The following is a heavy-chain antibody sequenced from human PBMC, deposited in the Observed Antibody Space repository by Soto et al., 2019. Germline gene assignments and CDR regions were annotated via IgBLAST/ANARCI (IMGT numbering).Heavy chain of an antibody. J-gene: IGHJ6*02. CDR1: GGSISSGGYY. CDR3: ARGLYSSSSSGMDV. CDR2: IYYSGST. Sequence: SETLSLTCTVSGGSISSGGYYWSWIRQHPGKGLEWIGYIYYSGSTYYNPSLKSRVTISVDTSKNQFSLKLSSVAAADTAVYYCARGLYSSSSSGMDVWGQGTTVTVSS. D-gene: IGHD6-6*01. V-gene: IGHV4-31*03.